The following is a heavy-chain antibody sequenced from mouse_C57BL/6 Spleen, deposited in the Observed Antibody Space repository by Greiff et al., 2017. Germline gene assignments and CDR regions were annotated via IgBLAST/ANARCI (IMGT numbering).Heavy chain of an antibody. CDR2: ICRDGST. CDR3: AKQARYYDGDIHCYFDV. CDR1: GFSFTSYG. J-gene: IGHJ1*03. D-gene: IGHD2-4*01. Sequence: QVQLKESGPGLVAPSQSLSITCTVSGFSFTSYGVSWVRQPPGKGLEWLGVICRDGSTNYHSALISRLSISKDNTKSKVFLKLNSLQTDDTATYYCAKQARYYDGDIHCYFDVWGTGTTVTVSS. V-gene: IGHV2-3*01.